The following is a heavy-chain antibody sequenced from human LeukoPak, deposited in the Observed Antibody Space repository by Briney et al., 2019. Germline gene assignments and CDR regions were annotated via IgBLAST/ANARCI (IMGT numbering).Heavy chain of an antibody. CDR1: GGSISSYY. CDR3: ARGGDTAMVTLDV. V-gene: IGHV4-59*08. Sequence: SETLSLTCTVSGGSISSYYWSWIRQPPGKGLEWIGYIYYSGSTNYNPSLKSRVTISVDTSKNQFSLKLSSVTAADTAVYYCARGGDTAMVTLDVWGKGTTVTVSS. D-gene: IGHD5-18*01. CDR2: IYYSGST. J-gene: IGHJ6*04.